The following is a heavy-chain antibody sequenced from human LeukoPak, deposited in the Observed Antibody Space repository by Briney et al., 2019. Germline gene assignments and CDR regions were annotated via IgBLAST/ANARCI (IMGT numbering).Heavy chain of an antibody. CDR2: ISSRSSYV. CDR3: ARPRGYSDDDAFDI. Sequence: GESLKISCAASGFTFSDYSMNWVRQGPGKGLEWVSYISSRSSYVYNADSVKGRFTISRDNAKNSLYLQMNSLRAEDTAVYYCARPRGYSDDDAFDIWGQGTMVTVSS. CDR1: GFTFSDYS. J-gene: IGHJ3*02. D-gene: IGHD5-12*01. V-gene: IGHV3-21*01.